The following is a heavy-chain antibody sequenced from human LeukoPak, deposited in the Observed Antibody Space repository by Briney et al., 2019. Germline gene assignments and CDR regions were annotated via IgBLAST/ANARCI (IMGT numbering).Heavy chain of an antibody. CDR1: GGSLSSGSYY. CDR2: IYTRGST. D-gene: IGHD6-19*01. Sequence: SQTLSLTCTVSGGSLSSGSYYWRWLRQPAGTGLEWLGRIYTRGSTNYNPSLKSRVTISVDPSKNQFPLKLSPVTAADTAVYYGARDTPPYSSGEKGRAFDIWGQGPMVTVSS. CDR3: ARDTPPYSSGEKGRAFDI. J-gene: IGHJ3*02. V-gene: IGHV4-61*02.